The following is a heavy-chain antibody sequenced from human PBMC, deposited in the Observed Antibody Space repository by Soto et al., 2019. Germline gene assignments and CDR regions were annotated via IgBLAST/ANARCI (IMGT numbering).Heavy chain of an antibody. J-gene: IGHJ6*02. CDR1: GFTFSSYW. CDR2: IKQDGSEK. D-gene: IGHD1-26*01. V-gene: IGHV3-7*05. CDR3: ARGGEWAYYYYYGMDV. Sequence: GGSLRLSCAASGFTFSSYWMSWVRQAPGKGLEWVANIKQDGSEKYYVDSVKGRFTISRDNAKNSLYLQMNSLRAEDTAVYYCARGGEWAYYYYYGMDVWGQGTTVTVSS.